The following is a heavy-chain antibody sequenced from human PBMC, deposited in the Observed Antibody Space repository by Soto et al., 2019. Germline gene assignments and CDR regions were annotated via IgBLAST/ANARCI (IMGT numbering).Heavy chain of an antibody. J-gene: IGHJ3*01. CDR1: GDSISSPKW. CDR2: LLHSGTT. D-gene: IGHD6-19*01. Sequence: QVQLQESGPGLVKPSGTLSLTCAVSGDSISSPKWWTWLRQPPGKGLEWIGDLLHSGTTNYNPSLMSRVTLSVDKPQNQFSLKLTSVTAAAKAIYSCAYSTGWYRHDVWGQGTSVTVSS. V-gene: IGHV4-4*02. CDR3: AYSTGWYRHDV.